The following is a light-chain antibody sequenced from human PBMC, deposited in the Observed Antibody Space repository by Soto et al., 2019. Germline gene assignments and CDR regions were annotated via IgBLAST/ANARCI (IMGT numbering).Light chain of an antibody. Sequence: EILMTQSPDTLSVSPGESATLSCRASQRVYSNLAWYQQRPGQAPRLLIYGASTMATGVPARFSGRGSGTEFTLTISSLQSEDFAVYYCQQYTNWPPNTFGQGTRLEMK. CDR2: GAS. V-gene: IGKV3-15*01. CDR1: QRVYSN. CDR3: QQYTNWPPNT. J-gene: IGKJ5*01.